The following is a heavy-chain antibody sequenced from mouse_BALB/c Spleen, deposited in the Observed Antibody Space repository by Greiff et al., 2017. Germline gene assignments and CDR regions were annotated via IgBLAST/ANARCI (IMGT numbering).Heavy chain of an antibody. Sequence: QVQLQQSGPELVKPGASVKISCKASGYSFTSYYIHWVKQRPGQGLEWIGWIFPGSGNTKYNEKFKGKATLTADTSSSTAYMQLSSLTSEDSAVYFCARFGIDGSFAYWGQGTLVTVSA. CDR3: ARFGIDGSFAY. J-gene: IGHJ3*01. CDR2: IFPGSGNT. CDR1: GYSFTSYY. D-gene: IGHD2-3*01. V-gene: IGHV1-66*01.